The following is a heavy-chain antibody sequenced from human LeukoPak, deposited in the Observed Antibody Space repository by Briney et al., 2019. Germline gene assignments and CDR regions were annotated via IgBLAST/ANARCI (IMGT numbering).Heavy chain of an antibody. CDR2: IKQDGSEK. J-gene: IGHJ4*02. CDR1: GFTFSSYW. CDR3: ARVSDSSGYSSDY. D-gene: IGHD3-22*01. Sequence: GGSLRLSCAASGFTFSSYWMSWVRRAPGKGLEWVANIKQDGSEKYYVDSVKGRFTISRDNAKNSLYLQMNSLRAEDTAVYYYARVSDSSGYSSDYWGQGTLVTVSS. V-gene: IGHV3-7*01.